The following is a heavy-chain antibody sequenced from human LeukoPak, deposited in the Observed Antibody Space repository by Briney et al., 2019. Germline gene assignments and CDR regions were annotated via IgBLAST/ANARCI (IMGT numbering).Heavy chain of an antibody. J-gene: IGHJ4*02. D-gene: IGHD3-3*01. CDR2: ISGSGGST. V-gene: IGHV3-23*01. CDR1: GFTFSSYA. CDR3: AKGGDFWSGYYNYFDY. Sequence: GSLRLSCAASGFTFSSYAMSWVRQAPGKGLEWVSAISGSGGSTYYADSVKGRFTISRDNSKNTLYLQMNSLRAEDTAVYYCAKGGDFWSGYYNYFDYWGQGTLVTVSS.